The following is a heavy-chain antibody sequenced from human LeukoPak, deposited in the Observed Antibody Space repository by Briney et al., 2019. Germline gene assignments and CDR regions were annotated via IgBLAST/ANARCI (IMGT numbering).Heavy chain of an antibody. D-gene: IGHD6-13*01. J-gene: IGHJ4*02. CDR2: ISDSGANT. CDR1: GFTFSTYA. V-gene: IGHV3-23*01. CDR3: AKWDSSSWSIPFDY. Sequence: GGSLRLSCAASGFTFSTYAMSWVRQAPGKGLEWVSTISDSGANTYYADSVKGRFTISRDNSKNTLYLQMNSLRAEDTAVYYCAKWDSSSWSIPFDYWGQGTLVTVSS.